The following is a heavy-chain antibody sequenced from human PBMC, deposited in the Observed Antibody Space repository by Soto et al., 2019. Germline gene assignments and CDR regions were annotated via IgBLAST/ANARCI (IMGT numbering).Heavy chain of an antibody. V-gene: IGHV3-30-3*01. CDR2: ISYDGNNN. D-gene: IGHD5-12*01. Sequence: QVQLVESGGGVVQPGRSLRLSCAASGFIFNSYAIHWVRQAPGKGLEWVAVISYDGNNNYYADSVKGRFTISRDNFKNALYLQMNSLIPDDTAVYYCARSKGSDYDFFSSDYFVMDVWGQGTTVTVSS. J-gene: IGHJ6*02. CDR3: ARSKGSDYDFFSSDYFVMDV. CDR1: GFIFNSYA.